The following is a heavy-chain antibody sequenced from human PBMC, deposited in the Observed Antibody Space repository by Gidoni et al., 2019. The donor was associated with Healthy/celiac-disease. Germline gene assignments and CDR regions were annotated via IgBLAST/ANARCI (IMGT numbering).Heavy chain of an antibody. Sequence: DGLEWSGSIYYSGSTYYNPSVKSRVTISVDTSKNKFCLKLSSVTAADTAVYYCARLPRDYYYGIDVWGQGTTVTVSS. V-gene: IGHV4-39*01. CDR2: IYYSGST. J-gene: IGHJ6*02. CDR3: ARLPRDYYYGIDV.